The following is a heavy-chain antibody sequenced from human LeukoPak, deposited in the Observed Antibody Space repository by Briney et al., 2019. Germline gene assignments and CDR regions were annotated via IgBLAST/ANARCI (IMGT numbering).Heavy chain of an antibody. Sequence: GGSLRLSCAASGFTFSSYAMNWVRQAPGKGLEWVSGTGSTGVSTFYADSVKGRFTVSRDNSKNTLSLQMNSLRADDTAVYYWAKDPGVVPAHYLDYLGQGTLVTVSS. D-gene: IGHD2-2*01. CDR1: GFTFSSYA. V-gene: IGHV3-23*01. CDR3: AKDPGVVPAHYLDY. CDR2: TGSTGVST. J-gene: IGHJ4*02.